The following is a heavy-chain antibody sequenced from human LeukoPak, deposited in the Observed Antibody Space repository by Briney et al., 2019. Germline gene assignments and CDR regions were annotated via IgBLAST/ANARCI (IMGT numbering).Heavy chain of an antibody. CDR1: GGSVSSGSYY. V-gene: IGHV4-39*07. CDR3: ARVMGASWFFYLDV. J-gene: IGHJ6*03. D-gene: IGHD3-16*02. Sequence: SETLSLTCTVSGGSVSSGSYYWGWIRQSPGKGLEWIGEIFHRGIPNYNPSFESRVTMSVDTSKNQLSLNLNSVTAADTAVYYCARVMGASWFFYLDVWGKGTTVTVSS. CDR2: IFHRGIP.